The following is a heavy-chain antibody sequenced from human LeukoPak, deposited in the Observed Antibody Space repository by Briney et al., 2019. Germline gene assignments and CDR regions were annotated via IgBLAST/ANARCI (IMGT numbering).Heavy chain of an antibody. Sequence: ASVKVSCKASGYIFTNYYIHWVRQAPGQGLEWMGWMNPNTGGTNYAQQFQGRVTMTRDTSISTAYMELSRLRSDDTAVYHCARDISPLGTPVFDYWGQGTLVTVSS. D-gene: IGHD1/OR15-1a*01. CDR3: ARDISPLGTPVFDY. CDR1: GYIFTNYY. V-gene: IGHV1-2*02. J-gene: IGHJ4*02. CDR2: MNPNTGGT.